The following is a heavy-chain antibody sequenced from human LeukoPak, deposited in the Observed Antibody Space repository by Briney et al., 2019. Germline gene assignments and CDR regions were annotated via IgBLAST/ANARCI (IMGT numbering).Heavy chain of an antibody. V-gene: IGHV4-59*01. J-gene: IGHJ4*02. CDR3: ARGGDILTGYYH. CDR1: GGSISSYY. Sequence: SETLSLTCTVSGGSISSYYWSWIRQPPGKGLEWIGYIYYSGSTNSNPSLKSRVTISVDTSKNQFSLKLSSVTAADTAVYYCARGGDILTGYYHWGQGTLVTVSS. CDR2: IYYSGST. D-gene: IGHD3-9*01.